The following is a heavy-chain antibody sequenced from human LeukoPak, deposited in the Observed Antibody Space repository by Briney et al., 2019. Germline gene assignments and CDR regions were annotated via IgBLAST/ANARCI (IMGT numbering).Heavy chain of an antibody. CDR2: ISSSSSSI. J-gene: IGHJ4*02. D-gene: IGHD3-22*01. CDR1: GFTFSTFS. V-gene: IGHV3-48*01. CDR3: ARQNGADYYYYFDS. Sequence: GGSLRLSCAASGFTFSTFSMNWVRQAPGKGLEWVPYISSSSSSIYYADSVKGRFTISRDNAKNSLYLQINSLRAEDTAVYYCARQNGADYYYYFDSWGQGTPVTVSS.